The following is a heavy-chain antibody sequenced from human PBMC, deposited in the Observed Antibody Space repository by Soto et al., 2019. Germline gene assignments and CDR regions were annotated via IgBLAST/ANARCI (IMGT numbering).Heavy chain of an antibody. Sequence: QVQLVQSGAEVKKPGASVKVSCKASGYTFTSYGISWVRQAPGQGLEWMGWISAYNGNTNYEQKPQGRVTMTTDTSARTAYKELRSLRSDDTVVYYCARINSGAGRCMDGWGQGTTVTVFS. CDR3: ARINSGAGRCMDG. CDR2: ISAYNGNT. D-gene: IGHD6-19*01. CDR1: GYTFTSYG. J-gene: IGHJ6*01. V-gene: IGHV1-18*01.